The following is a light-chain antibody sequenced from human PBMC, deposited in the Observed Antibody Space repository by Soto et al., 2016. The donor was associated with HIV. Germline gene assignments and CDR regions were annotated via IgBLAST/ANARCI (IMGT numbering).Light chain of an antibody. CDR2: DDN. Sequence: SYVLTQPPSVSVAPGKTAGITCEGNNIGTKSVHWYQQKSDQAPVLVVYDDNDRPSGIPERLSGSNSGSAATLTISRVEAGDEADYYCQVWHSGGDNYVFGPGTKVTVL. J-gene: IGLJ1*01. CDR1: NIGTKS. CDR3: QVWHSGGDNYV. V-gene: IGLV3-21*03.